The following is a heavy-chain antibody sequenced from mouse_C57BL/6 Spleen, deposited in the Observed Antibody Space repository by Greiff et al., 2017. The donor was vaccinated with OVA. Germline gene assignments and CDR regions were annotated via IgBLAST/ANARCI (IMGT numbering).Heavy chain of an antibody. J-gene: IGHJ4*01. D-gene: IGHD1-3*01. Sequence: VQLQQPGAELVKPGASVKLSCKASGYTFTSYWMHWVKQRPGQGLEWIGMIHPNSGSTNYNEKFKSKATLAVDKSSSTAYMQLSSLTSEDSAVYYCARSGPGAMYCWGQGTSVTVSS. CDR1: GYTFTSYW. V-gene: IGHV1-64*01. CDR2: IHPNSGST. CDR3: ARSGPGAMYC.